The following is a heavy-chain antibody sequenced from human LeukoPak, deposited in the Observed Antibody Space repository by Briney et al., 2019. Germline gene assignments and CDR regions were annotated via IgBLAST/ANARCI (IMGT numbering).Heavy chain of an antibody. CDR2: INPNSGGT. J-gene: IGHJ3*02. CDR1: GYTFTGYY. D-gene: IGHD3-3*01. V-gene: IGHV1-2*02. CDR3: VRDLSITIFGVVISLTFDI. Sequence: GASVKVSCKASGYTFTGYYMHWVRQAPGQGLEWMGWINPNSGGTNYAQKFQGRVTMTRDTSISTAYMELSRLRSDDTAVYYCVRDLSITIFGVVISLTFDIWGQGTMVTVSS.